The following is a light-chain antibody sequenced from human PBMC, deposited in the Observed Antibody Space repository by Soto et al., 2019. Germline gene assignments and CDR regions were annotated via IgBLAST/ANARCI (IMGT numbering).Light chain of an antibody. CDR3: SSYTTAKALI. CDR1: SSDVGGYDY. CDR2: QVT. J-gene: IGLJ2*01. V-gene: IGLV2-14*01. Sequence: QAVVTQPASVSGSPGQSITISCTGTSSDVGGYDYVSWYQLHPGKAPKLMIFQVTNRPSGVSNRFSGSKSGSTASLTISGLQAEAEADYYCSSYTTAKALIFVGGTKVTV.